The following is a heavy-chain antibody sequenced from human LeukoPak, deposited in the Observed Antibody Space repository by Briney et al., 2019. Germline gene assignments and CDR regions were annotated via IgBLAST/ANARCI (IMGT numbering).Heavy chain of an antibody. V-gene: IGHV4-4*07. J-gene: IGHJ3*02. CDR2: IYTNVNT. CDR3: ARDRIWNDAGHDPFDI. CDR1: AASISSYY. Sequence: SQTLSLTRTVSAASISSYYLSWIRQPARKGLEWIGRIYTNVNTNSRPSCRSGATISIDRSKNQFSLNLPSVTAADTAVYYCARDRIWNDAGHDPFDIWCQGTMVTVSS. D-gene: IGHD1-1*01.